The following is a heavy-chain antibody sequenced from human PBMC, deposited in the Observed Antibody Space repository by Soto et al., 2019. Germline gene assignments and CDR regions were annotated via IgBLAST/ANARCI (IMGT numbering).Heavy chain of an antibody. Sequence: QVQLVESGGGLVKPGGSLRLSCAAAGFTFSDYYMSWIRQAPGKGLEWVSYLSSSSSYTNYADSVKGRFTISRDNAKNSLYLQMNSLRAEDTAVYYCARDREVAVAGISSAFDIWGQGTMVTVSS. CDR2: LSSSSSYT. CDR3: ARDREVAVAGISSAFDI. V-gene: IGHV3-11*06. J-gene: IGHJ3*02. CDR1: GFTFSDYY. D-gene: IGHD6-19*01.